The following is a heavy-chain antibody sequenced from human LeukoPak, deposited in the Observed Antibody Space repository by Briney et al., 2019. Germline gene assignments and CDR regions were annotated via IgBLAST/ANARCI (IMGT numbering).Heavy chain of an antibody. CDR1: GGTISSYY. J-gene: IGHJ4*02. Sequence: SETLSLTCTVSGGTISSYYWNWIRQPPGKGLEWIGYIHYSGSTKYNPSLKSRVTISVDTSKNQFSLRLSSVTAADTAVYFCARHEEGYNWNLFYWGQGALVAVTS. D-gene: IGHD1-7*01. CDR2: IHYSGST. V-gene: IGHV4-59*08. CDR3: ARHEEGYNWNLFY.